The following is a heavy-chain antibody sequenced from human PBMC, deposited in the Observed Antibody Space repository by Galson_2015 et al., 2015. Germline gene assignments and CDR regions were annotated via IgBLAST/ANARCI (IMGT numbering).Heavy chain of an antibody. V-gene: IGHV1-69*13. CDR3: ARDPPSITGTDDAFDI. CDR1: GGTFSSYA. J-gene: IGHJ3*02. Sequence: SVKVSCKASGGTFSSYAISWVRQAPGQGLEWMGGIIPIFGTANYAQKFQGRVTITADESTSTAYMELSSLRSEDTAVYYCARDPPSITGTDDAFDIWGQGTMVTVSS. D-gene: IGHD1-20*01. CDR2: IIPIFGTA.